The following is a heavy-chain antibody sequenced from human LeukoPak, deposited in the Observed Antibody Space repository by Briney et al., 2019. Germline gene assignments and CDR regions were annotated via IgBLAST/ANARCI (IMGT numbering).Heavy chain of an antibody. V-gene: IGHV3-11*01. CDR3: ARTYGYYYYFLDV. CDR1: GFTFSDHH. CDR2: ISGDGETI. Sequence: GGSLRLSCAASGFTFSDHHMTWIRQAPGQGLEWISYISGDGETIYFTDSVKGRFSVSRDNAKSSLYLQMDRLRVDDTAVYYCARTYGYYYYFLDVWGKGSTVIVSP. D-gene: IGHD3-10*01. J-gene: IGHJ6*04.